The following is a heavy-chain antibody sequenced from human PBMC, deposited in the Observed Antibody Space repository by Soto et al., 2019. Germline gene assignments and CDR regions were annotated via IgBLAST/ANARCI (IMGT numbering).Heavy chain of an antibody. Sequence: GASVKVSCKASGYTFTSYGISWVRQAPGQGLEWMGWISAGNGNTKYSQKFQGRVTITRDTSASTAYMELSSLRSEDTAVYYCARGFGGARTHFAYWGQGTLVTGSS. J-gene: IGHJ4*02. CDR3: ARGFGGARTHFAY. CDR2: ISAGNGNT. D-gene: IGHD3-10*01. CDR1: GYTFTSYG. V-gene: IGHV1-18*01.